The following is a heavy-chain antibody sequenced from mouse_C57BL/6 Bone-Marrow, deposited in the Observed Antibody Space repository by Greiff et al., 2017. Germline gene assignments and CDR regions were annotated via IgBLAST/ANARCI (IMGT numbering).Heavy chain of an antibody. V-gene: IGHV1-15*01. Sequence: QVQLKESGAELVRPGASVTLSCKASGYTFTDYEMHWVKQTPVHGLEWIGAIDPETGGTAYNQKFKGKAILTADKSSSTAYMELRSLTSEDSAVYYCTRFITTVPRYFDVWGTGTTVTVAS. CDR1: GYTFTDYE. J-gene: IGHJ1*03. D-gene: IGHD1-1*01. CDR3: TRFITTVPRYFDV. CDR2: IDPETGGT.